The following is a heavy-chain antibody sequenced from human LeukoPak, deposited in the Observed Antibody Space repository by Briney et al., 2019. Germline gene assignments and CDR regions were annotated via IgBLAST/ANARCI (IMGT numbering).Heavy chain of an antibody. CDR1: GFTFSTYS. V-gene: IGHV3-21*06. Sequence: PGGSLRLSCAASGFTFSTYSMSWVRQAPGKGLEWVSSISSNSRYIYYADSMRGRFTISRDNAKNSLYLQMNSLKPEDTAVYYCARVAEAAAFDSWGQGTLGTVSA. J-gene: IGHJ4*02. CDR2: ISSNSRYI. CDR3: ARVAEAAAFDS. D-gene: IGHD6-13*01.